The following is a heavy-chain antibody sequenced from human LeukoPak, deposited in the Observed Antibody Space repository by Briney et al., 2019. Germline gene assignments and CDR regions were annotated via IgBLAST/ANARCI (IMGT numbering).Heavy chain of an antibody. J-gene: IGHJ6*02. Sequence: GSLRLSCAASGFTFSSYAMHWVRQAPGKGLEWVAVISYDGSNKYYADSVKGRFTISRDNSKNTLYLQMNSLRAEDTAVYYCARATLGYCSSTSCYNYYGMDVWGQGTTVTVSS. CDR2: ISYDGSNK. D-gene: IGHD2-2*02. CDR3: ARATLGYCSSTSCYNYYGMDV. CDR1: GFTFSSYA. V-gene: IGHV3-30-3*01.